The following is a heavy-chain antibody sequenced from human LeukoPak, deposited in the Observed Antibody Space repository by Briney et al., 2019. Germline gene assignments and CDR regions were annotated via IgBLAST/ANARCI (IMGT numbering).Heavy chain of an antibody. Sequence: GGSLRLSCAASGLTFSRYWMSWVRQAPGKWLEWVANIKQGGSEKYYVDSVKGRFTISRDNAKNSLYLQMNSLRAEDTAVYYCARDSEYSISLYNWFDPGGQGTLVTVSS. J-gene: IGHJ5*02. V-gene: IGHV3-7*01. D-gene: IGHD6-6*01. CDR2: IKQGGSEK. CDR1: GLTFSRYW. CDR3: ARDSEYSISLYNWFDP.